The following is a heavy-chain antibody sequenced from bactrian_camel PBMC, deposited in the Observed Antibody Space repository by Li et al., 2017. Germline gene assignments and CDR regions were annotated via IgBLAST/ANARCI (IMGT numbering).Heavy chain of an antibody. D-gene: IGHD2*01. CDR3: ATIPFRPCDSRKVVIPF. V-gene: IGHV3-1*01. Sequence: VQLVESGGGSVQTGGSLRLSCKPSFFILDDFDMMWYRQAPGNECELVSSISGDGSTYYTDAVKGRLTISRDNAKKTLYLQMDDLKTDDTAVYFCATIPFRPCDSRKVVIPFGGQGTQVTVS. CDR1: FFILDDFD. J-gene: IGHJ4*01. CDR2: ISGDGST.